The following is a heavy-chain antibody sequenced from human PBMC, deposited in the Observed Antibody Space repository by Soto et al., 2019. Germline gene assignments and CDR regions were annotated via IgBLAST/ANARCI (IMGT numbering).Heavy chain of an antibody. CDR2: ISSSGSTI. V-gene: IGHV3-48*04. D-gene: IGHD2-15*01. CDR1: GFTFTRYS. J-gene: IGHJ6*02. CDR3: ATYCSGGSCYYYYGMDV. Sequence: GGSLRLSCAASGFTFTRYSMNWVRQAPGKGLEWVSYISSSGSTIYYADSVKGRFTISRDNAKNSLYLQMNSLRAEDTAVYYCATYCSGGSCYYYYGMDVWGQGTTVTVSS.